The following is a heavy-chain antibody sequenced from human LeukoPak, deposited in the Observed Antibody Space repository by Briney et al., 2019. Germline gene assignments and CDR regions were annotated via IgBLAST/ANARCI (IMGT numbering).Heavy chain of an antibody. CDR1: XXTFSGYA. V-gene: IGHV3-20*04. D-gene: IGHD1-14*01. CDR2: INWHDGST. J-gene: IGHJ4*02. Sequence: GGSLRLSCAASXXTFSGYAMSWVXQXPXXXXXXVSSINWHDGSTDYADSVKGRFTISRDKAKNSLFLQMNSLRAEDTAFYYCARVPETTQLFDYWGQGTLVTVSS. CDR3: ARVPETTQLFDY.